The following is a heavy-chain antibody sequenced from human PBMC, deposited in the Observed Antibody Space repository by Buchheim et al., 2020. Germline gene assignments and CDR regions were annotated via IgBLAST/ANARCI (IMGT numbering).Heavy chain of an antibody. D-gene: IGHD2-8*01. CDR2: VSGSSGAV. CDR1: GFTFSSYW. Sequence: EVQLVESGGGLVQPGGSLRLSCAASGFTFSSYWMSWVRQAPGKGLEWVSFVSGSSGAVHYADSVRGRFTISRAGAKTSLYLQMNSLRDEDTAVYYCVRDGSMLPDVNYYYGMDVWGQGTT. V-gene: IGHV3-48*02. J-gene: IGHJ6*02. CDR3: VRDGSMLPDVNYYYGMDV.